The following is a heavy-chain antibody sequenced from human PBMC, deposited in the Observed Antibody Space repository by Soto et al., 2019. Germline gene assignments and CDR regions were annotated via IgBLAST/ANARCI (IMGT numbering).Heavy chain of an antibody. Sequence: GEFLRISCRVSGYSFTSYWSGWVRQMPGKGLEWMGIIYPGDPDTRYSPSFQGQVTISADKSISTAYLQWSSLKASDTAMYYCARRESGYGMDVWGQGTTVTVS. CDR2: IYPGDPDT. CDR1: GYSFTSYW. CDR3: ARRESGYGMDV. D-gene: IGHD3-10*01. V-gene: IGHV5-51*01. J-gene: IGHJ6*02.